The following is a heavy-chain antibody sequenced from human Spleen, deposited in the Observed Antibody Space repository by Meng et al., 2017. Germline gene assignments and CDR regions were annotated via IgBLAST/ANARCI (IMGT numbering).Heavy chain of an antibody. D-gene: IGHD4-23*01. CDR1: GFPFSNHE. CDR3: VRLQNSVFDY. J-gene: IGHJ4*02. Sequence: GESLKISCAASGFPFSNHEMNWVRQAPGKGLEWVSYISGSGSSVFYADSVKGRFTISRDNAENSLYLQMDSLRTDDTAVYYCVRLQNSVFDYWGQGTLVTVSS. V-gene: IGHV3-48*03. CDR2: ISGSGSSV.